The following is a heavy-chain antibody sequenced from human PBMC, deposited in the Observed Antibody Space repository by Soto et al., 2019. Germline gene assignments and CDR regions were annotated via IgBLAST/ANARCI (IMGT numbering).Heavy chain of an antibody. D-gene: IGHD3-9*01. CDR2: ISGSGGST. CDR1: GFTFSSYA. CDR3: AKDRTVVRYFDWSENDY. Sequence: QAGGSLRLSCAASGFTFSSYAMSWVRQAPGKGLEWVSAISGSGGSTYYADSVKGRFTISRDNSKNTLYLQMNSLRAEDTAVYYCAKDRTVVRYFDWSENDYWGQGTLVTVSS. V-gene: IGHV3-23*01. J-gene: IGHJ4*02.